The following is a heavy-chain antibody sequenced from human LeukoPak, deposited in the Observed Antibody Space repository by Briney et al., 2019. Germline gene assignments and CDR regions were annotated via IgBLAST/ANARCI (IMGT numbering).Heavy chain of an antibody. V-gene: IGHV1-2*02. D-gene: IGHD3-22*01. J-gene: IGHJ5*02. CDR3: AREDYDSTGYCFNWFDP. Sequence: ASVKVSCKASGYTFTSYYMHWVRQAPGQGLEWMGIINPNSGGTSYAQKFQGRITMTRDTSISTAYLELSRLRSDDTAVYYCAREDYDSTGYCFNWFDPWGQGTLVTVSS. CDR2: INPNSGGT. CDR1: GYTFTSYY.